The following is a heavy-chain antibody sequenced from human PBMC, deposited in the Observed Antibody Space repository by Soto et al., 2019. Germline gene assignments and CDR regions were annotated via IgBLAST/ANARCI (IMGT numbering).Heavy chain of an antibody. D-gene: IGHD1-1*01. CDR2: MSHSGGT. Sequence: QVQLQQWGAGLLKPSETLSLTCAVFGGSVNSGNYYWSWIRQPPGKGLEWIGEMSHSGGTHFNPSRKSRVTISVDTSKNQFSLKMSSVTAADTALYYYARVERGTATTVVDAFDIWGPGTMVTVSS. V-gene: IGHV4-34*01. CDR1: GGSVNSGNYY. CDR3: ARVERGTATTVVDAFDI. J-gene: IGHJ3*02.